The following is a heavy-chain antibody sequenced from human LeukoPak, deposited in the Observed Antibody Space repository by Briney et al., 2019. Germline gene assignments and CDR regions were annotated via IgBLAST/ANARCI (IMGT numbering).Heavy chain of an antibody. D-gene: IGHD2-21*01. CDR2: IKQDGSEK. Sequence: PGGSLRLSCAASGFTFSSYEMNWVRQAPGKGLEWVANIKQDGSEKYYVDSVKGRFTISRDNAKNSLYLQMNSLRAEDTAVYYCARVRVRSRPFDPWGQGTQVTVSS. CDR3: ARVRVRSRPFDP. V-gene: IGHV3-7*01. CDR1: GFTFSSYE. J-gene: IGHJ5*02.